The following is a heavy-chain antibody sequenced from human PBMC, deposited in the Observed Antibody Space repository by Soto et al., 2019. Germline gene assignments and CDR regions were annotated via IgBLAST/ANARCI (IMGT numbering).Heavy chain of an antibody. CDR3: ARDRKATVTSRYYYYYGVDV. CDR1: GFTFSSYG. J-gene: IGHJ6*02. V-gene: IGHV3-33*01. D-gene: IGHD4-17*01. Sequence: LRLSCAASGFTFSSYGMHWVRQAPGKGLEWVAVIWYDGSNKYYADSVKGRFTISRDNSKNTLYLQMNSLRAEDTAVYYCARDRKATVTSRYYYYYGVDVWGQGTTVTVSS. CDR2: IWYDGSNK.